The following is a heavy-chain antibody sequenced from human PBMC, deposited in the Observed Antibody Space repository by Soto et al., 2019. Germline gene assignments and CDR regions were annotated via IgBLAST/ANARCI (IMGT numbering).Heavy chain of an antibody. CDR3: ARDCSSTSCYAYP. V-gene: IGHV1-69*08. CDR2: IIPILGIA. CDR1: GGTFSSYT. D-gene: IGHD2-2*01. J-gene: IGHJ5*02. Sequence: QVQLVRSGAEVKKPGSSVKVSCKASGGTFSSYTISWVRQAPGQGLEWMGRIIPILGIANYAQKFQGRVTITADKSTSTAYMELSSLRSEDTAEYYCARDCSSTSCYAYPWGQGTLVTVSS.